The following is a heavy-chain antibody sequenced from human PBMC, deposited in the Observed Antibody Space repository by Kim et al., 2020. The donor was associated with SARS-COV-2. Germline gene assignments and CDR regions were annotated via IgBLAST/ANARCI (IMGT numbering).Heavy chain of an antibody. CDR2: IYYSGST. V-gene: IGHV4-59*08. CDR3: ARHSAYSSGWGFWFDP. CDR1: GGSISSYY. J-gene: IGHJ5*02. D-gene: IGHD6-19*01. Sequence: SETLSLTCTVSGGSISSYYWSWIRQPPGKGLEWIGYIYYSGSTNYNPSLKSRVTISVDTSKNQFSLKLSSVTAADTAVYYCARHSAYSSGWGFWFDPWGQGTLVTVSS.